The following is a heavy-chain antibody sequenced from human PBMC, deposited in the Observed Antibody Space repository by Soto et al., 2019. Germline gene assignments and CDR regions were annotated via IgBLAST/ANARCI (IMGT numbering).Heavy chain of an antibody. CDR2: ISAYNGNT. V-gene: IGHV1-18*01. Sequence: ASVKVSCKASGYTFTSYGISWLRQAPGQGLEWMGWISAYNGNTNYAQKLQGRVTMTTDTSTSTAYMELRSLRSDDTAVYYCARDLEESMITFGGLIVTRPGYWGKGTLVTVSS. CDR1: GYTFTSYG. CDR3: ARDLEESMITFGGLIVTRPGY. D-gene: IGHD3-16*02. J-gene: IGHJ4*02.